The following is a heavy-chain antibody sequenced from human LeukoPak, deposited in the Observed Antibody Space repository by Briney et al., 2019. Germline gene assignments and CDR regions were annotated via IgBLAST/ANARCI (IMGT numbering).Heavy chain of an antibody. CDR1: GYTFTSYG. V-gene: IGHV1-18*01. Sequence: ASVKVSCKASGYTFTSYGISWVRQAPGQGLEWMGWISAYNGNTNYAQKLQGRVTMTTDTSTSTAYMELRSLRSDDTAVYYCARRYYYDSSGYYPFDSAFDIWGQGTMVTVS. CDR2: ISAYNGNT. D-gene: IGHD3-22*01. J-gene: IGHJ3*02. CDR3: ARRYYYDSSGYYPFDSAFDI.